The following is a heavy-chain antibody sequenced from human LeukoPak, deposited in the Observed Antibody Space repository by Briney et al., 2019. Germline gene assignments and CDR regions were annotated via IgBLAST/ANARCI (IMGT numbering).Heavy chain of an antibody. CDR3: ARRATPTGYYYYMDV. D-gene: IGHD1-26*01. CDR1: GFTFSSYA. J-gene: IGHJ6*03. V-gene: IGHV3-30-3*01. Sequence: GGSLRLSCAASGFTFSSYAMHWVRQAPGKGLEWVAVISYDGSNKYYADSVKGRFTISRDNAKNSLYLQMNSLRAEDTAVYYCARRATPTGYYYYMDVWGKGTTVTVSS. CDR2: ISYDGSNK.